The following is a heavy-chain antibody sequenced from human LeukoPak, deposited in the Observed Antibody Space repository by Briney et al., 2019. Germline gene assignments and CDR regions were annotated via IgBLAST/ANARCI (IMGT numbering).Heavy chain of an antibody. CDR3: VRVEWYYDILTGQSHVYHFDY. D-gene: IGHD3-9*01. V-gene: IGHV3-7*04. J-gene: IGHJ4*02. CDR2: IKQDGSEK. CDR1: GFTFSSYW. Sequence: GGSLRLSCAASGFTFSSYWMSWVRQAPGKGLEWVANIKQDGSEKYYVDSVKGRFTISRDNAKSSLYLQMNSLRAEDTAVYYCVRVEWYYDILTGQSHVYHFDYWGQGALVTVSS.